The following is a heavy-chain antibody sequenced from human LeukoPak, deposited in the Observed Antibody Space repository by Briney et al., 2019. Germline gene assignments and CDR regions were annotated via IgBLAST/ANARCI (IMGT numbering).Heavy chain of an antibody. CDR1: GGSISSSSYY. J-gene: IGHJ4*02. Sequence: PSETLSLTCTVSGGSISSSSYYWGWIRQPPGEGLEWIGSIYYSGSTYYNPSLKSRVTISVDTSKNQFSLKLSSVAAADTAVYYCAIHPYYDGSGYYYVGFDYWGQGTLVTVSS. D-gene: IGHD3-22*01. CDR3: AIHPYYDGSGYYYVGFDY. V-gene: IGHV4-39*01. CDR2: IYYSGST.